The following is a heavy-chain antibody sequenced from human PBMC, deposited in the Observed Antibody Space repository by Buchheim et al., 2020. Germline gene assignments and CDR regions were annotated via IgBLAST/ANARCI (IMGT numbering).Heavy chain of an antibody. CDR2: ISSDGTNK. Sequence: QVQLVESGGGVVQPGRSLRLSCAASGFTFSSYAMHWVRQAPSKGLEWVAVISSDGTNKYYADSVKGRFTISRDSSKSTLFLQMISPRGDDTAVYYCARGRGSYSFDSWGQGTL. CDR3: ARGRGSYSFDS. V-gene: IGHV3-30*04. CDR1: GFTFSSYA. D-gene: IGHD1-26*01. J-gene: IGHJ4*02.